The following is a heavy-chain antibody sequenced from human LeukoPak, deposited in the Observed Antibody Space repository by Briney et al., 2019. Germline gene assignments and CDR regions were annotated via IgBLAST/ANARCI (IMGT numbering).Heavy chain of an antibody. Sequence: ASVKVSCTASGYTFTSFFMHWVRQAPGQGLEWMGIINPRGGSATSAQRFQGRLTVTRDTSTSTVYMELSSLTSEDTAVYYCARDYHGSGSLTTFDSWGQGTLVTVSS. D-gene: IGHD3-10*01. V-gene: IGHV1-46*01. J-gene: IGHJ4*02. CDR1: GYTFTSFF. CDR2: INPRGGSA. CDR3: ARDYHGSGSLTTFDS.